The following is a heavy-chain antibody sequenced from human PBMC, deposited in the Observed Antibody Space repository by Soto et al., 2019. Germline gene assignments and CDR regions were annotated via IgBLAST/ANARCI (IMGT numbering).Heavy chain of an antibody. CDR3: AKDTSSSPYYMDV. Sequence: EVQVLESGGGSVQPGGSLRLSCAASGFTFSNFAMSWVRHAPGNGLEWVSEITGSTGTTYYADSVKGRFIIYRDNSKNTVHLQMNSLRAEDTAVYYCAKDTSSSPYYMDVWGKGTTVTVSS. CDR2: ITGSTGTT. J-gene: IGHJ6*03. V-gene: IGHV3-23*01. D-gene: IGHD2-2*01. CDR1: GFTFSNFA.